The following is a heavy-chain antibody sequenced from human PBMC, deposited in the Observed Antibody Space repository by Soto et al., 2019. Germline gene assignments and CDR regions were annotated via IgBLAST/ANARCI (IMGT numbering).Heavy chain of an antibody. CDR3: ARNHYDYVWGSYRPPRYFDY. CDR2: ISSSSSYI. J-gene: IGHJ4*02. Sequence: GGSLRLSCVGSGFTFSSYSMNWVRQAPGKGLEWVSSISSSSSYIYYADSVKGRFTISRDNAKNSLYLQMNSLRAEDTAVYYCARNHYDYVWGSYRPPRYFDYWGQGTLVTVSS. V-gene: IGHV3-21*01. D-gene: IGHD3-16*02. CDR1: GFTFSSYS.